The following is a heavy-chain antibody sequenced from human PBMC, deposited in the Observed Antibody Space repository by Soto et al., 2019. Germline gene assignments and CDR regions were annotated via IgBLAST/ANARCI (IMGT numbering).Heavy chain of an antibody. D-gene: IGHD2-2*01. CDR1: GCSISSGGYS. V-gene: IGHV4-30-2*01. Sequence: SETLSLTCAVSGCSISSGGYSWSWIRQPPGKGLEWIGYIYHSGSTYYNPSLKSRVTISADRSKNQFSLKLSSVTAADTAVYYCARVPDRWGQGTLVTVSS. CDR3: ARVPDR. CDR2: IYHSGST. J-gene: IGHJ5*02.